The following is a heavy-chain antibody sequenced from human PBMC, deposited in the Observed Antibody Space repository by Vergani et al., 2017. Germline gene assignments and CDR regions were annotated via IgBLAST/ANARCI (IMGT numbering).Heavy chain of an antibody. CDR3: ARAKDTAMVTWYYGMDV. Sequence: QVQLVQSGAEVKKPGASVKVSCKASGYTFTSYGISWVRQAPGQGLEWMGWISAYNGNTNYAQKLQGRVTMTTDTSTSTAYMELRSLRSEDTAVYYCARAKDTAMVTWYYGMDVWGQGTTVTVSS. V-gene: IGHV1-18*01. D-gene: IGHD5-18*01. J-gene: IGHJ6*02. CDR2: ISAYNGNT. CDR1: GYTFTSYG.